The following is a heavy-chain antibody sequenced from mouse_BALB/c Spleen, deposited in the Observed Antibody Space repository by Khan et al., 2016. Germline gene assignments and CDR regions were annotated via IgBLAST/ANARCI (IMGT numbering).Heavy chain of an antibody. V-gene: IGHV1-4*02. CDR3: ASGLSYGWFAY. J-gene: IGHJ3*01. CDR2: INPTSSYT. D-gene: IGHD1-1*01. CDR1: GYTFTYYT. Sequence: QVQLQQSAPELARPGASVKMSCKTSGYTFTYYTIHWVKQRPGQGLEWIGKINPTSSYTEYNQKFTDKTTLTADKSSSTAYMHLISLTSEDSAVYYCASGLSYGWFAYWGQGTLVTVSA.